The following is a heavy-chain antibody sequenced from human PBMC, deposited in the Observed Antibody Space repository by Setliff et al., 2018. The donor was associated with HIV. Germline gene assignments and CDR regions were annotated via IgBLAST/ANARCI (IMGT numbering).Heavy chain of an antibody. CDR1: GYSFTTYY. V-gene: IGHV1-46*01. CDR3: ARVEGATATLTD. CDR2: MYTSGGGA. D-gene: IGHD1-26*01. J-gene: IGHJ4*02. Sequence: GASVQVSCKTSGYSFTTYYIHWMRQAPGQGLEWVGLMYTSGGGAKYAQKFQGRVTMTRDTSTRTVYMELSSLRSEDTAVYYCARVEGATATLTDWGQGTLVTVSS.